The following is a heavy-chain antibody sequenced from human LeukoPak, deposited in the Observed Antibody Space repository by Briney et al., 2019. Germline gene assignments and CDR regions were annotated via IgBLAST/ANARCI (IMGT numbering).Heavy chain of an antibody. CDR3: AREVCSSTSCYPGY. CDR2: ISSTGSTI. Sequence: PGGSLRLSCAASGFTFSSYQMNWVRQAPGKALEWVSFISSTGSTIYQADSVKGRFTISRDNGKNSLYLQMNSLRAEDTAVYYCAREVCSSTSCYPGYWGQGTLVAVSS. V-gene: IGHV3-48*03. D-gene: IGHD2-2*01. J-gene: IGHJ4*02. CDR1: GFTFSSYQ.